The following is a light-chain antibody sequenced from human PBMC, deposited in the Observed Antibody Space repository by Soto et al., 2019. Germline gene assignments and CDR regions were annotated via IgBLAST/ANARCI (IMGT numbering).Light chain of an antibody. CDR3: SSYTSSSLWV. Sequence: QSVLTQPASVSGSPGQSITISCTGTSSDIGGYNYVSWYQHHPGKAPKLMIYEVSNRPSGVSNRFSGSKSGNTASLTISGLQADDEADYYCSSYTSSSLWVFGGGTKLTVL. V-gene: IGLV2-14*01. J-gene: IGLJ3*02. CDR1: SSDIGGYNY. CDR2: EVS.